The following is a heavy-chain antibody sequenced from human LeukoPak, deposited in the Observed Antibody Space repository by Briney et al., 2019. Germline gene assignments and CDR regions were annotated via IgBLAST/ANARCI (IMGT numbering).Heavy chain of an antibody. CDR2: ISSSSSYI. D-gene: IGHD3-22*01. Sequence: GGSLRLSCAASGFTFSSYSMNWVRQAPGKGLEWVSSISSSSSYIYYADSVKGRFTIPRDNAKNSLYLQMNSLRAEDTAVYYCARDFYYYDSSGYQGGYYYYMDVWGKGTTVTVSS. J-gene: IGHJ6*03. CDR3: ARDFYYYDSSGYQGGYYYYMDV. CDR1: GFTFSSYS. V-gene: IGHV3-21*01.